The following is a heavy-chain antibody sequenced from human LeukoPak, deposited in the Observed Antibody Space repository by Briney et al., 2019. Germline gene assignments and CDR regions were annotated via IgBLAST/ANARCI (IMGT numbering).Heavy chain of an antibody. V-gene: IGHV1-8*01. CDR2: INPNRGDT. D-gene: IGHD3-22*01. J-gene: IGHJ4*02. CDR3: ARVSDSSGYYSVFLDY. CDR1: GYTFTSYD. Sequence: GASVKVSCKASGYTFTSYDIHWVRQATGQGLEWMGRINPNRGDTDYAQKFQGRVTMTRDTSISTAYMELSSLRSEDTAVYYCARVSDSSGYYSVFLDYWGQGTLVTVSS.